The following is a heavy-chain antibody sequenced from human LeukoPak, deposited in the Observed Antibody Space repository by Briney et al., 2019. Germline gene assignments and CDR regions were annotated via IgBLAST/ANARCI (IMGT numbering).Heavy chain of an antibody. D-gene: IGHD2-8*01. Sequence: PSETLSLTCTVFDYSISSGYYWGWIRPPPGKGLEWIGSIYLSGSTNYNPSLKSRVTISVDTSKNQFSLKLSSVTAADTAVYYCAGRTNGKDAFDIWGQGTMVTVSS. CDR1: DYSISSGYY. J-gene: IGHJ3*02. V-gene: IGHV4-38-2*02. CDR2: IYLSGST. CDR3: AGRTNGKDAFDI.